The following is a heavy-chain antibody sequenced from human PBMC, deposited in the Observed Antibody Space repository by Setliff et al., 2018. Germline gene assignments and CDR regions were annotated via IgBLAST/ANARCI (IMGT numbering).Heavy chain of an antibody. V-gene: IGHV1-8*01. CDR1: GYTFTSYD. Sequence: ASVKVSCKASGYTFTSYDINWVRQATGQGLEWMGWMNPNSGNTGYAQKFQGRVTMTRNTSISTAYMELISLRSEDTAVYYCARERRGDSGSYYNNYYYGMDVWGQGTTVTVSS. D-gene: IGHD1-26*01. CDR2: MNPNSGNT. J-gene: IGHJ6*02. CDR3: ARERRGDSGSYYNNYYYGMDV.